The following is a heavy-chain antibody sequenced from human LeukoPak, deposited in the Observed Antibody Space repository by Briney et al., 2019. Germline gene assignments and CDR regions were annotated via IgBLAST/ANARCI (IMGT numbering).Heavy chain of an antibody. Sequence: SETLSLTCTVSGGSISSSSYYWGWIRQPPGKGLEWIGSIYYSGSTYYNPSLKSRVTMSVDTAKNQFSLKLSSVTAADTAVYYCARITAVDAFDIWGQGTMVTVSS. CDR2: IYYSGST. CDR3: ARITAVDAFDI. V-gene: IGHV4-39*01. J-gene: IGHJ3*02. D-gene: IGHD3-16*01. CDR1: GGSISSSSYY.